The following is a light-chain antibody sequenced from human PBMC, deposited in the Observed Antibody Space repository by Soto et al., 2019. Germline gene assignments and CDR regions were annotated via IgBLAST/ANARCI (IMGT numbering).Light chain of an antibody. CDR2: GAS. Sequence: EIVLTQSPGTLSLSPGERVTLSCRASQTISSTYLAWYQQKPGQAPKLLIYGASYRATGIPERFSGSGSGTDFTLTISRLEPVDFAVYYCQQYGSSPPYTFGQGTKLEMK. CDR3: QQYGSSPPYT. V-gene: IGKV3-20*01. CDR1: QTISSTY. J-gene: IGKJ2*01.